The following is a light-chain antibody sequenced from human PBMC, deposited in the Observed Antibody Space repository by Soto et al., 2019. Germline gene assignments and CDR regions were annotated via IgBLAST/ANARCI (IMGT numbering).Light chain of an antibody. V-gene: IGKV3-20*01. J-gene: IGKJ4*01. CDR2: GAS. Sequence: EIVLTQSPGTLSLSPGERATLSCRASQSVSSSYLAWYQQKPGQALRLLIYGASSRATGIPDRFSGSGSGTDFTLTISRLEPEDFAVYYCQQYGSSPPVTFGGGTKVDIK. CDR1: QSVSSSY. CDR3: QQYGSSPPVT.